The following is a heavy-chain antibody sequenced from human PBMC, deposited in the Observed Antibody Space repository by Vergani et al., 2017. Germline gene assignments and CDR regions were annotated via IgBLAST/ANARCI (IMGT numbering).Heavy chain of an antibody. CDR3: ARVGDSSGYYYDFLDY. CDR1: GYSFTSYW. Sequence: EVQLVQSGAEVKKPGESLKISCKGSGYSFTSYWIGWVRQMPGKGLEWMGIIYPGDSDTRYSPYFQGQVTISADKSISTAYLQWSSLKASDTAMYYCARVGDSSGYYYDFLDYWGQGTLVTVSS. J-gene: IGHJ4*02. D-gene: IGHD3-22*01. V-gene: IGHV5-51*01. CDR2: IYPGDSDT.